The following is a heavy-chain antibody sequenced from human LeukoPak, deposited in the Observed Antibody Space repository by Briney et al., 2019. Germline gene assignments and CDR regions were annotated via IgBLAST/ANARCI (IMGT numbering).Heavy chain of an antibody. CDR3: ARMMLLRNYYYYGMDV. Sequence: ASETLSLTCTVSGGSISSGDYYWSWIRQPPGKGLEWIGYIYYSGSTYYNPSLKSRVTISVDTSKNQFSLKLSSVTAADTAVYYCARMMLLRNYYYYGMDVWGQGTTVTVSS. J-gene: IGHJ6*02. CDR1: GGSISSGDYY. D-gene: IGHD2-21*01. CDR2: IYYSGST. V-gene: IGHV4-30-4*02.